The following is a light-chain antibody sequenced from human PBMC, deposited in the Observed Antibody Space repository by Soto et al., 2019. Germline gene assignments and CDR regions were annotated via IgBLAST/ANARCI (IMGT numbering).Light chain of an antibody. CDR3: HTWGTGIHVV. CDR1: SGHSSYA. CDR2: LDSDGSH. Sequence: QPVLTQSPSASASLGASVKLTCTLSSGHSSYAIAWHQQQPEKGPRYLMKLDSDGSHTKGDAIPDRFSGSSSGAKRYLTISPLQSEDDADYYCHTWGTGIHVVFGGGTKLTVL. J-gene: IGLJ2*01. V-gene: IGLV4-69*01.